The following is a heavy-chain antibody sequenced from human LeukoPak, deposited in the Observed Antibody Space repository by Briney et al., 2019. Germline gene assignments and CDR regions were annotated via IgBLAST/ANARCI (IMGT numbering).Heavy chain of an antibody. CDR2: ISAYNGNT. CDR3: ARDVSDYGDYLFDY. D-gene: IGHD4-17*01. J-gene: IGHJ4*02. Sequence: ASVKVSCKASGYTFTSYGISWVRQAPGQGLEWMGWISAYNGNTNYAQKLQGRVTMTTDTSTSTAYMELRSLRSDDTAVYYCARDVSDYGDYLFDYWGQGTLVTVSS. V-gene: IGHV1-18*01. CDR1: GYTFTSYG.